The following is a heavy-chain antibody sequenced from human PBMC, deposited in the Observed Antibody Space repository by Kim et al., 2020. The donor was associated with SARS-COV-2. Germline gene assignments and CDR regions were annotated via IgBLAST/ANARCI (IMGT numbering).Heavy chain of an antibody. CDR3: ARVRVVVMADGPNWFDP. CDR2: ISAYNGNT. J-gene: IGHJ5*02. V-gene: IGHV1-18*01. CDR1: GYTFTSYG. D-gene: IGHD3-22*01. Sequence: ASVKVSCKASGYTFTSYGISWVRQAPGQGLEWMGWISAYNGNTNYAQKLQGRVTMTTDTSTSTAYMELRSLRSDDTAVYYCARVRVVVMADGPNWFDPWGQGTLVTVSS.